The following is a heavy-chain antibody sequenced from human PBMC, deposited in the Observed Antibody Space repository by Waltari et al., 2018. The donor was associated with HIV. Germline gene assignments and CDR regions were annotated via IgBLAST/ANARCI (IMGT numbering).Heavy chain of an antibody. V-gene: IGHV3-7*01. CDR2: IKQEGSEK. CDR3: ARVYSSSSGRALDS. CDR1: GFTFSSYW. D-gene: IGHD6-19*01. Sequence: EVQLVESGGGLVQPGGSLRLSCAASGFTFSSYWMSWVRQAPGKGLEWVANIKQEGSEKYYVDSVKGRFTMSRDNAKNSLYLQMNSPRAEDTAVYYCARVYSSSSGRALDSWGQGTLVTVSS. J-gene: IGHJ5*01.